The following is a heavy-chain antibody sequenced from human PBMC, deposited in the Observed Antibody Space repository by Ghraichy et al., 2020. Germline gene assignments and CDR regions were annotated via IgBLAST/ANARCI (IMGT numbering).Heavy chain of an antibody. J-gene: IGHJ6*02. Sequence: SETLSPTCTVSGGSISSYYWSWIRQPPGKGLEWIGYIYYSGSTNYNPSLKSRVTISVDTSKNQFSLKLSSVTAADTAVYYCARGQVVAALPLYYYGMDVWGQGTTVTVSS. CDR1: GGSISSYY. D-gene: IGHD6-6*01. CDR2: IYYSGST. CDR3: ARGQVVAALPLYYYGMDV. V-gene: IGHV4-59*01.